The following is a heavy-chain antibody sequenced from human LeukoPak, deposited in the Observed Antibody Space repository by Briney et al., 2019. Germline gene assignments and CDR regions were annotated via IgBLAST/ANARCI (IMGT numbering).Heavy chain of an antibody. D-gene: IGHD6-19*01. J-gene: IGHJ4*02. V-gene: IGHV3-23*01. CDR2: ISGSGGST. CDR3: AREGWAVAKKVDY. Sequence: GGSLRLSCAASGFTFSSYAMSWVRQAPGKGLEWVSAISGSGGSTYYADSVKGRFTISRDNSKNTLYLQMNGLRADDTGVYYCAREGWAVAKKVDYWGQGTLVTVSS. CDR1: GFTFSSYA.